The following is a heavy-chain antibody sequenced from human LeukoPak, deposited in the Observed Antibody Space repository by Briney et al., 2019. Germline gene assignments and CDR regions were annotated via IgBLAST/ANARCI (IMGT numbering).Heavy chain of an antibody. CDR1: GFTFSSYA. CDR3: AKVGSSWLHDY. CDR2: ISYDGSNK. J-gene: IGHJ4*02. Sequence: GGSLRLSCAASGFTFSSYAMHWVRQAPGKGLEWVAVISYDGSNKYYADPVKGRFTISRDNSKNTLYLQMNSLRAEDTAVYYCAKVGSSWLHDYWGQGTLVTVSS. D-gene: IGHD6-13*01. V-gene: IGHV3-30-3*01.